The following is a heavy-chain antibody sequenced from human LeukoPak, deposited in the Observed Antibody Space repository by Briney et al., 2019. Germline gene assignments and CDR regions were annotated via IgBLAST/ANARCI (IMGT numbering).Heavy chain of an antibody. D-gene: IGHD3-10*01. Sequence: GGSLRLSCAASGFSFSSYNMNWVRQTPGKGLEWVSVIYSGGSTYYADSVKGRFTISRDNSKNTLYLQMNSLRAEDTAVYYCARTYYYGSGTLWRFDPWGQGTLVTVSS. CDR1: GFSFSSYN. V-gene: IGHV3-66*01. CDR3: ARTYYYGSGTLWRFDP. CDR2: IYSGGST. J-gene: IGHJ5*02.